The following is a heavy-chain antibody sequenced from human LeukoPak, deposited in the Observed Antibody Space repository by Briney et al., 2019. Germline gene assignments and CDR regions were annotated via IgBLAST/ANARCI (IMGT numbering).Heavy chain of an antibody. J-gene: IGHJ3*02. V-gene: IGHV3-48*02. CDR1: GFTFNTFD. CDR3: ARDRVTGPCDI. D-gene: IGHD3-10*01. Sequence: PARSLRLSCAASGFTFNTFDMHWVRQAPGKGLEWLSYINSNSDIMYYADSVKGRFTISRDNAKNSLYLQVNSLRDEDTAVYYCARDRVTGPCDIWGQGTLVTVSS. CDR2: INSNSDIM.